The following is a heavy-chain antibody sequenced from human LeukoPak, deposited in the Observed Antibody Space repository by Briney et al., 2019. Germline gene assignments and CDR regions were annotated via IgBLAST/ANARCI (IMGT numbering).Heavy chain of an antibody. CDR2: IWYDGSNK. Sequence: PGGSLRLSCAASGFTFSSYGMHWVRQAPGKGLEGVAVIWYDGSNKYYADSVKGRFTISRDNSKNTLYLQMNSLRAEDTAVYYCARGRWTYYDFWSGYYHGPFDYWGQGTLVTVSS. V-gene: IGHV3-33*01. D-gene: IGHD3-3*01. CDR1: GFTFSSYG. J-gene: IGHJ4*02. CDR3: ARGRWTYYDFWSGYYHGPFDY.